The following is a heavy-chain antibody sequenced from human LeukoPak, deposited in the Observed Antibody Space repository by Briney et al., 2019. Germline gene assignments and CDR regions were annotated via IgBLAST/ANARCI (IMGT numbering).Heavy chain of an antibody. D-gene: IGHD3-16*02. CDR1: GYTFTNYG. CDR2: ISAYNGNT. J-gene: IGHJ4*02. CDR3: ARDMITFGGVIVPGY. Sequence: ASVKVSCKASGYTFTNYGISWVRQAPGQGLEWMGWISAYNGNTNYAQKLQGRVTMTTDTSTSTAYMELRSLRSDDTAVFYCARDMITFGGVIVPGYWGQGTLVTVSS. V-gene: IGHV1-18*01.